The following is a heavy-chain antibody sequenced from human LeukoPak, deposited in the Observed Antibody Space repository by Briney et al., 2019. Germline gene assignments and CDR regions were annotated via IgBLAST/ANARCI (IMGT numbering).Heavy chain of an antibody. CDR3: AAALLSEYRAAAGTVSYYYYGMDV. CDR2: IVVGSGNT. Sequence: SVKVSCKASGFTFTSSAMQWVRQARGQRLEWIGWIVVGSGNTNYAQKFQERVTITRDMSTSTAYMELSSLRSEDTAVYYCAAALLSEYRAAAGTVSYYYYGMDVWGQGTTVTVSS. J-gene: IGHJ6*02. V-gene: IGHV1-58*02. CDR1: GFTFTSSA. D-gene: IGHD6-13*01.